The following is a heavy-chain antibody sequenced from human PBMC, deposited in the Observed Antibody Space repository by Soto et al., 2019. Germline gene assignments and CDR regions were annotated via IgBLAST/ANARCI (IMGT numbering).Heavy chain of an antibody. J-gene: IGHJ5*02. CDR1: GGTFSSYA. V-gene: IGHV1-69*01. CDR2: IIPIFGTA. D-gene: IGHD4-4*01. CDR3: ARDLMTTVTTNWFDP. Sequence: QVQLVQSGAEVKKTGSSVKVSCKASGGTFSSYAISWVRQAPGQGLEWMGGIIPIFGTANYAQKFQCRVTITADESTSTAYMELSSLRSEDTAVYYCARDLMTTVTTNWFDPWGQGTLVTVSS.